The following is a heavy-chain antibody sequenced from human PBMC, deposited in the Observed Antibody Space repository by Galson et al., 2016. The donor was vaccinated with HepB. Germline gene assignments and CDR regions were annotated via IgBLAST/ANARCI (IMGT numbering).Heavy chain of an antibody. Sequence: SLRLSCAASGFTFSNFGMHWVRQAPGKGLEWVAVIWDDGTDKYYLDSVKGRFTISRDNSKNTLYLQMNSLRAEDTAVYYCAKDHGYSYGYLAYWGQGTLVTVSS. CDR2: IWDDGTDK. D-gene: IGHD5-18*01. CDR3: AKDHGYSYGYLAY. CDR1: GFTFSNFG. V-gene: IGHV3-33*06. J-gene: IGHJ4*02.